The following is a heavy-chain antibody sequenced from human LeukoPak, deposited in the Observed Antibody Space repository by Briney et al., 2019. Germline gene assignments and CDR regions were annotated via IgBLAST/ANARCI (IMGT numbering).Heavy chain of an antibody. CDR3: ARRSTVVTPDAFDI. Sequence: SVKVSCKASGGTFSSYAISWVRQAPGHGLEWTGGIIPIFGTANYAQKFQGRVTITTDESTSTAYMELSSLRSEDTAVYYCARRSTVVTPDAFDIWGQGTMVTVSS. D-gene: IGHD4-23*01. V-gene: IGHV1-69*05. CDR2: IIPIFGTA. CDR1: GGTFSSYA. J-gene: IGHJ3*02.